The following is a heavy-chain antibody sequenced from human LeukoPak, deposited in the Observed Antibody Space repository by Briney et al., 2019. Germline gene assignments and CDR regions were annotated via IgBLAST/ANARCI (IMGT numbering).Heavy chain of an antibody. Sequence: GGSLRLSCAASGFTFSSYWMHWVRQAPGKGLVGVSVLYTGGGTDHADSVKGRFTISRDNSKNTLSLQMNSLRAEDTAIYYCTRSGYRHPYHFDSWGQGTLVTVSS. D-gene: IGHD3-22*01. CDR1: GFTFSSYW. V-gene: IGHV3-53*01. J-gene: IGHJ4*02. CDR3: TRSGYRHPYHFDS. CDR2: LYTGGGT.